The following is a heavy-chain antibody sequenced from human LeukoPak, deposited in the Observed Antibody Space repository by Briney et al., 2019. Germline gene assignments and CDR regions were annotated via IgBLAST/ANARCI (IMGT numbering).Heavy chain of an antibody. CDR2: IWYDGSNK. V-gene: IGHV3-33*01. Sequence: GGSLRLSCAASGFTFGSYGMHWVRQAPGKGLEWVAVIWYDGSNKYYADSVKGRFTISRDNSKNTLYLQMNSLGAEDTAVYYCARVSRYCSGGSCPKRANYYYYGMDVWGQGTTVTVSS. CDR1: GFTFGSYG. J-gene: IGHJ6*02. CDR3: ARVSRYCSGGSCPKRANYYYYGMDV. D-gene: IGHD2-15*01.